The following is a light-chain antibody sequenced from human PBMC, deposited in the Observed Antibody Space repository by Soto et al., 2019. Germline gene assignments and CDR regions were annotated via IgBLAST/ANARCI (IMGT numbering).Light chain of an antibody. J-gene: IGKJ5*01. CDR2: GAS. Sequence: EIVMTQSPDTLYVSPGEGATLSCRSIQSVRTKLAWYQQKAGQAPRLLIYGASTRATGIPDRFSGSGSGTEFTLTISSLQSEDFAVYYCQQYNSWPPITFGQGTRLEIK. CDR3: QQYNSWPPIT. V-gene: IGKV3-15*01. CDR1: QSVRTK.